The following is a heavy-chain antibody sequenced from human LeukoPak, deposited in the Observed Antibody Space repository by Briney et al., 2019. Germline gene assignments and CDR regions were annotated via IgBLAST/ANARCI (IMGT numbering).Heavy chain of an antibody. CDR1: GFTFSRSW. D-gene: IGHD3-16*01. CDR2: INQDGGVK. Sequence: PGGSLRLSCAGSGFTFSRSWMTWVRQAPGKGLEWVASINQDGGVKHYMDSVKGRFTISRDNAENSLHLQMHSLRAEDTAVYYCAKLLGDVTTFDYWGQGTLVTVSS. CDR3: AKLLGDVTTFDY. J-gene: IGHJ4*02. V-gene: IGHV3-7*01.